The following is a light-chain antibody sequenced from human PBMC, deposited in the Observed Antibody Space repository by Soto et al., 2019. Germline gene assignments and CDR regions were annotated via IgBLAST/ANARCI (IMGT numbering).Light chain of an antibody. CDR2: GAS. J-gene: IGKJ4*01. V-gene: IGKV3-20*01. CDR3: QQYGGSLT. Sequence: EIVMTQSPATLSVSPGERATLSCRASQSVSSSYLAWYQQKPGQAPRLLIYGASSRATGIPDRFSGSGSGTDFTLTISRLEPEDFAVYYCQQYGGSLTFGGGTKVDIK. CDR1: QSVSSSY.